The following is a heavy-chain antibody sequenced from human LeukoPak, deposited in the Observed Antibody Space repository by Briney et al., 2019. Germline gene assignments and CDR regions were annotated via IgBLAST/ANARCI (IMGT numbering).Heavy chain of an antibody. CDR3: AKGRGAYIVGATNFDY. V-gene: IGHV3-9*03. CDR2: ISWNSGSI. CDR1: GFTFDDYA. J-gene: IGHJ4*02. D-gene: IGHD1-26*01. Sequence: PGGSLRLSCAASGFTFDDYAMHWVRQAPGKGLEWVSGISWNSGSIGYADSVKGRFTISRDNAKNSLYLQMNSLRAEDMALYYCAKGRGAYIVGATNFDYWGQGTLVTVSS.